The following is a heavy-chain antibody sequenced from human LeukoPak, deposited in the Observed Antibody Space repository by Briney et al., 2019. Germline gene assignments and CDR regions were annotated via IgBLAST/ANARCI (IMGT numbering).Heavy chain of an antibody. CDR3: ARGRSQITTVTKFGWFDP. V-gene: IGHV4-59*12. D-gene: IGHD4-17*01. CDR1: GGSINDAS. J-gene: IGHJ5*02. CDR2: IYHSGGT. Sequence: SETLSLTCTVSGGSINDASWNWIRKPPGQGLEWIGYIYHSGGTNYNPSLKSRVTISLDTSKNQFSLKLSSVTAADTAVYYCARGRSQITTVTKFGWFDPWGQGTLVTVSS.